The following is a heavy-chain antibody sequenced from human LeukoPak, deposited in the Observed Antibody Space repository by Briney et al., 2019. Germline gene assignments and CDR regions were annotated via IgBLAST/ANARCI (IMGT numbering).Heavy chain of an antibody. V-gene: IGHV1-69*13. Sequence: SVKVSYKASGGTFSSYAISWVRQAPGQGLEWMGGIIPIFGTANYAQKFQGRVTITADESTSTAYMELSSLRSEDTAVYYCARVNGYDILTGYYNYWGQGTLVTVSS. CDR3: ARVNGYDILTGYYNY. CDR2: IIPIFGTA. J-gene: IGHJ4*02. CDR1: GGTFSSYA. D-gene: IGHD3-9*01.